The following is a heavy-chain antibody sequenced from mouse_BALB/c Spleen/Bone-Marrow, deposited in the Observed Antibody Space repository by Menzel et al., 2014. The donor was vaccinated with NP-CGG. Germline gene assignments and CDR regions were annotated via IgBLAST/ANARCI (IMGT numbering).Heavy chain of an antibody. J-gene: IGHJ4*01. CDR3: ARAYYGNYPYAMDY. D-gene: IGHD2-10*01. V-gene: IGHV14-3*02. CDR1: GFNIKDTY. Sequence: VQLQQPGAELVKPGASVKLSCTASGFNIKDTYMHWVKQRPEQGLEWIGRIGPANGNIKYDPKFQGKATITADTSSNTAYLQLSSLTSEDTAVYFCARAYYGNYPYAMDYWGQGTSVTVSS. CDR2: IGPANGNI.